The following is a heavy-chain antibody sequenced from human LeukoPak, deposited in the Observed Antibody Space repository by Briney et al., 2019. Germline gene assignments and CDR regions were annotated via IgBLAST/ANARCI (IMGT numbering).Heavy chain of an antibody. V-gene: IGHV3-7*01. Sequence: GGSLRLSCAASGFPLSDYWMSWVHQAPGKGLGWVANIKQDGGEIYYVDSVKGRFTISRDNAKNSLYLQMNSLTAEDTAVYYCARDKIVGATHFDYWGQGTLVTVSS. CDR2: IKQDGGEI. CDR3: ARDKIVGATHFDY. J-gene: IGHJ4*02. D-gene: IGHD1-26*01. CDR1: GFPLSDYW.